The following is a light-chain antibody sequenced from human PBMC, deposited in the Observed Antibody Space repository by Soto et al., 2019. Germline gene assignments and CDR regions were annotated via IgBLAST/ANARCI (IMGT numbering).Light chain of an antibody. CDR3: QKYNTWHPKMA. CDR2: GAS. CDR1: QSVSSD. Sequence: VVTQSPATLSVFPGETATLSCRASQSVSSDLAWYQQRPGQAPRLLIYGASTRATGIPARFRGSGSGTEVRLTISSLQSEDLATYYCQKYNTWHPKMAFGRRNKVDIK. J-gene: IGKJ1*01. V-gene: IGKV3-15*01.